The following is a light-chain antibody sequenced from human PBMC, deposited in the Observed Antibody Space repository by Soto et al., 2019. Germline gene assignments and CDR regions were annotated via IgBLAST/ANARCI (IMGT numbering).Light chain of an antibody. Sequence: QSALTQPASVSGSPGQSITFSCTGTSSDVGGRNDVSWYQQYPGKAPKLMIYDVSNRPSGVSDRFSGSKSGNTASLTISGLQADDEADYFCSSYSSGRTIFGGGTKVTVL. CDR2: DVS. J-gene: IGLJ2*01. V-gene: IGLV2-14*01. CDR1: SSDVGGRND. CDR3: SSYSSGRTI.